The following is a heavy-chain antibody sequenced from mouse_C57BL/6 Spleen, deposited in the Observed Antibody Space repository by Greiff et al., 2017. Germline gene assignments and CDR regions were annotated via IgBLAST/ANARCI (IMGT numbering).Heavy chain of an antibody. J-gene: IGHJ2*01. CDR2: INYDGSST. CDR1: GFTFSDYY. D-gene: IGHD4-1*01. V-gene: IGHV5-16*01. CDR3: ARDGTGHFDY. Sequence: EVKLMESEGGLVQPGSSMKLSCTASGFTFSDYYMAWVRQVPEKGLEWVANINYDGSSTYYLDSLKSRFIISRDNAKNILYLQMSSLKSEDTATYYCARDGTGHFDYWGRGTTLTVSS.